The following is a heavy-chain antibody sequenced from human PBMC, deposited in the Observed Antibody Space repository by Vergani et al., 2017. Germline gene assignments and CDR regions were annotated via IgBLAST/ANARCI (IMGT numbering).Heavy chain of an antibody. CDR1: GFTFSSYA. CDR3: AKDHAHRGYSYGGYFDY. CDR2: ISGSGGST. D-gene: IGHD5-18*01. J-gene: IGHJ4*02. Sequence: EVQLLESGGGLVQPGGSLRLSCAASGFTFSSYAMSWVRQAPGKGLEWVSAISGSGGSTYYADSVKGRFTISRDNSKNTLYLQMNSLRAEDTAVYYCAKDHAHRGYSYGGYFDYWGQGTLVTVSS. V-gene: IGHV3-23*01.